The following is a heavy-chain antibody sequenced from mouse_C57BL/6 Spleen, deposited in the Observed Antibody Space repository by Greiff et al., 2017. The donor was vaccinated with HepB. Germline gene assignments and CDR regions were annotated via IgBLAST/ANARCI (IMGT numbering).Heavy chain of an antibody. CDR1: GFTFSSYA. Sequence: EVMLVESGEGLVKPGGSLKLSCAASGFTFSSYAMSWVRQTPEKRLEWVAYISSGGDYIYYADTVKGRFTISRDNARNTLYLQMSSLKSEDTAMYYCTRGGSYERDAMDYWGQGTSVTVSS. V-gene: IGHV5S21*01. CDR3: TRGGSYERDAMDY. D-gene: IGHD2-3*01. CDR2: ISSGGDYI. J-gene: IGHJ4*01.